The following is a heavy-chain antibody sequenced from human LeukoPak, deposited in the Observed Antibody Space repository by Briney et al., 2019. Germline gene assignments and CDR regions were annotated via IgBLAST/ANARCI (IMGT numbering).Heavy chain of an antibody. J-gene: IGHJ4*02. CDR2: IYYSGST. V-gene: IGHV4-39*01. D-gene: IGHD6-13*01. CDR1: GGSISSSSYY. CDR3: ASGAQQLPSLDY. Sequence: SETLSLTCTVSGGSISSSSYYWGWIRQPPGKGLEWIGSIYYSGSTYYNPSLKSRVTISVDTSKNQFSLKLSSVTAADKAVYYCASGAQQLPSLDYRGQGTLVTVYS.